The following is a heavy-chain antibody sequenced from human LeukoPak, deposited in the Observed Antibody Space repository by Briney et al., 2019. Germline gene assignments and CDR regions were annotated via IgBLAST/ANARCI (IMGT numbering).Heavy chain of an antibody. CDR3: TRGGEILPHYKHIDY. Sequence: GASVKVSCKASGYTFSRYDIHWVRQAAGQGLEWMGYMNPNTHETGVTENFQGRLFMTSDSSINTAYMELSSLRSEDTAVYFCTRGGEILPHYKHIDYWGQGTLVTVSS. D-gene: IGHD3-9*01. CDR1: GYTFSRYD. CDR2: MNPNTHET. J-gene: IGHJ4*02. V-gene: IGHV1-8*01.